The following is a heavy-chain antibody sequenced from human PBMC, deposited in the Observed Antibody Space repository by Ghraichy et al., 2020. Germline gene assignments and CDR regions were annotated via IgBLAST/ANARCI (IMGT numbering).Heavy chain of an antibody. Sequence: SVKVSCKASGGFSSYAISWVRQAPGQGLEWMGGIIPIFGTANYAQKFQGRVTITADESTSTAYMELSSLRSEDTAVYYCARWALSLVGAPNGFDYWGQGTLVTVSS. V-gene: IGHV1-69*13. CDR3: ARWALSLVGAPNGFDY. J-gene: IGHJ4*02. CDR2: IIPIFGTA. D-gene: IGHD1-26*01. CDR1: GGFSSYA.